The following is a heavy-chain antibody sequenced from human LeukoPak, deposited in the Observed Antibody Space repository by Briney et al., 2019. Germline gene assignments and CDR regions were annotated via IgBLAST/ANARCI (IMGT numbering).Heavy chain of an antibody. CDR2: INHSGST. CDR1: GGSFSGYY. V-gene: IGHV4-34*01. Sequence: SETLSLTCAVYGGSFSGYYWSWIRQPPGKWLEWIGEINHSGSTNYNPSLKSRVTISVDTSKNQFSLKLSSVTAADTAVYYCARGGDFGLIIIDYWGQGTLVTVSS. J-gene: IGHJ4*02. CDR3: ARGGDFGLIIIDY. D-gene: IGHD3-3*01.